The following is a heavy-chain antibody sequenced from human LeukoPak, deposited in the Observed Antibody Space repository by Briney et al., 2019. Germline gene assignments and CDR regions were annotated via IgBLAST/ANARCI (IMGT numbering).Heavy chain of an antibody. CDR1: GYSISSGYY. V-gene: IGHV4-38-2*02. J-gene: IGHJ2*01. CDR2: IYHSGST. D-gene: IGHD3-22*01. Sequence: PSETLSLTCTASGYSISSGYYWGWIRQPPGKGLEWIGSIYHSGSTYYNPSLKSRVTISVDTSKNQFSLKLSSVTAADTAVYYCASSYITMIVVVITQPDWYFDLWGRGTLVTVSS. CDR3: ASSYITMIVVVITQPDWYFDL.